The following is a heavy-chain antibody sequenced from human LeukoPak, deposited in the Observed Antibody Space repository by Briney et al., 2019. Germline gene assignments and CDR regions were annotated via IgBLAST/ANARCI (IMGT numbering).Heavy chain of an antibody. Sequence: ASVKVSCKASGGTFSSYAISWVRQAPGQGLEWMGGIIPIFGTANYAQKFQGRVTITTDESTSTAYMELSSRRSEDTAVYYCARDRVGYCSSTSCYTFQHWGQGTLVTVSS. CDR2: IIPIFGTA. CDR1: GGTFSSYA. V-gene: IGHV1-69*05. D-gene: IGHD2-2*02. J-gene: IGHJ1*01. CDR3: ARDRVGYCSSTSCYTFQH.